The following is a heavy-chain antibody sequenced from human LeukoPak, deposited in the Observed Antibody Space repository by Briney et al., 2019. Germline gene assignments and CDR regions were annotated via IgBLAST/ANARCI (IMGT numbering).Heavy chain of an antibody. J-gene: IGHJ4*02. CDR1: GFMFNTFG. D-gene: IGHD3-10*01. V-gene: IGHV3-23*01. CDR2: ISGSGAKT. CDR3: AKDRSWGLDY. Sequence: PGGPLRLSCAASGFMFNTFGMSWVRQAPGKGLEWVSAISGSGAKTFYADSVRGRFTISRDNSKNTLYLQLNSLRAEDTAIYYCAKDRSWGLDYWGQGTLVTVSS.